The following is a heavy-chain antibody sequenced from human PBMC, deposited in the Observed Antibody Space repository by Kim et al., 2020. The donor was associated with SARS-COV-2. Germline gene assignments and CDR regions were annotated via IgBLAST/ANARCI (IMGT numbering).Heavy chain of an antibody. Sequence: AETLSLTCTVSGGSISSYYWSWIRQPPGKGLEWIGSIYYSGSTNYNPYPESRVTISVDKYKNQFFLKLSSVAAADTAVYYCARTVRACYSSICFYYYY. D-gene: IGHD2-2*01. CDR1: GGSISSYY. V-gene: IGHV4-59*01. J-gene: IGHJ6*01. CDR3: ARTVRACYSSICFYYYY. CDR2: IYYSGST.